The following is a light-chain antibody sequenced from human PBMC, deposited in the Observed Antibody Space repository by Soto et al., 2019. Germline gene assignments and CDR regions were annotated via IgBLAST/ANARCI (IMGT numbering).Light chain of an antibody. CDR3: QMYYNAPFT. CDR2: AAS. CDR1: QGIKNS. Sequence: DIQVTQYPSSLSASVGDRVTITCRASQGIKNSLAWYQQKPGEIPKLLIYAASTLESGIPPRFSGSGSGTDFTLTINNLQTEDVATYYCQMYYNAPFTFGGGTKVEIK. V-gene: IGKV1-27*01. J-gene: IGKJ4*01.